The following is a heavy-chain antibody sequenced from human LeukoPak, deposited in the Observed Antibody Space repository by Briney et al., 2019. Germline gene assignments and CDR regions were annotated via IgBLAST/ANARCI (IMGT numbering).Heavy chain of an antibody. CDR2: IYYSGST. J-gene: IGHJ4*02. D-gene: IGHD6-19*01. Sequence: SETLSLTCTVSGGSISSYYWSWIRQPPGKGLEWIGYIYYSGSTNYNPSLKSRVTISVDTSKNQFSLKQSSVTAADTAVYYCAAGYSSGWYYFDYWGQGTLVTVSS. CDR3: AAGYSSGWYYFDY. CDR1: GGSISSYY. V-gene: IGHV4-59*01.